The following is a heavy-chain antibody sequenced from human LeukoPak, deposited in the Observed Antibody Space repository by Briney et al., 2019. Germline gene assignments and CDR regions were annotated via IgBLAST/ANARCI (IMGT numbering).Heavy chain of an antibody. CDR2: IYHSGST. Sequence: SETLSLTCTVSGYSISSGYYWGWIRQPPGKGLEWIGSIYHSGSTYYNPSLKSRVTISVDTSKNQFSLKLSSVTAADTAVYYCARVVAAAGNNWFDPWGQGTLVTVSS. CDR3: ARVVAAAGNNWFDP. D-gene: IGHD6-13*01. J-gene: IGHJ5*02. CDR1: GYSISSGYY. V-gene: IGHV4-38-2*02.